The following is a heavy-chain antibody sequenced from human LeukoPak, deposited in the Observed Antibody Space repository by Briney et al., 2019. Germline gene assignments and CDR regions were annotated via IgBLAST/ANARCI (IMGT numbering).Heavy chain of an antibody. CDR2: IYYSGST. D-gene: IGHD5-24*01. CDR1: GGSISSYY. Sequence: SETLSLTCTVSGGSISSYYWSWIRQPPGKGLEWIGYIYYSGSTNYNPSLKSRVTISVDTSKNQFSLKLSSVTAADTAVYYCARLTPDGYNYFDYWGQGTLVTVSS. CDR3: ARLTPDGYNYFDY. V-gene: IGHV4-59*08. J-gene: IGHJ4*02.